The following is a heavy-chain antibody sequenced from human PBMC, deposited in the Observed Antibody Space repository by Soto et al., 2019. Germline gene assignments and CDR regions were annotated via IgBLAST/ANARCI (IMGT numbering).Heavy chain of an antibody. CDR1: GCPISNSNC. CDR2: IYHSGST. CDR3: ARDRDYYGSGSQYYYYYYGMDV. V-gene: IGHV4-4*02. Sequence: SEPLSPTYNSSGCPISNSNCWGWSGQAPGMGLEWIGEIYHSGSTNYNPSLKSRVTISVDKSKNQFSLKLSSVTAADTAVYYCARDRDYYGSGSQYYYYYYGMDVWGQGTTVP. J-gene: IGHJ6*02. D-gene: IGHD3-10*01.